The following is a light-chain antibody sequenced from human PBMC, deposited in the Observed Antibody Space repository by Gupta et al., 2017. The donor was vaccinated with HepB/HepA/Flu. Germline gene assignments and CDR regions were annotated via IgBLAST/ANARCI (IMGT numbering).Light chain of an antibody. J-gene: IGLJ2*01. V-gene: IGLV2-23*02. CDR1: SSDVGSYNL. CDR2: EVS. Sequence: QSVLTPPASVSGSPGQSITISCTGTSSDVGSYNLVSWYQQHPGKAPELMIYEVSKRPSGVSNRFSCSKSGNTASLTISGLQAEDEADYYCCSYAGSSTLVFGGGTKLTVL. CDR3: CSYAGSSTLV.